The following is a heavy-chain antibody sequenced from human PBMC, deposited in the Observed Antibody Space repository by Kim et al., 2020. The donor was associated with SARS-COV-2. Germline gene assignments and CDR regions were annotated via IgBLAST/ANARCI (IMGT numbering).Heavy chain of an antibody. CDR3: ARADDYLWGSYCLDS. D-gene: IGHD3-16*01. V-gene: IGHV7-4-1*02. CDR2: INTNTGNP. Sequence: ASVKVSCRASGYTFTTYPMNWVRQAPGQGLEWMGWINTNTGNPTYAQGFPGRFVFSLDTSVSTAYLQISSLKAADTAVYYCARADDYLWGSYCLDSWGQGTLDTVSS. J-gene: IGHJ4*02. CDR1: GYTFTTYP.